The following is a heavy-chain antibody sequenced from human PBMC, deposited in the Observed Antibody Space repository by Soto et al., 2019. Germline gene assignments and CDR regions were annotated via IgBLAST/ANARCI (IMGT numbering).Heavy chain of an antibody. CDR1: GGSFSGYY. CDR3: ARAPTIFGVVIPHYMDV. Sequence: PLETLSLTCAVYGGSFSGYYWSWIRQHPGKGLEWIGEINHSGSTNYNPSLKSRVTISVDTSKNQFSLKLSSVTAADTAVYYCARAPTIFGVVIPHYMDVWGKGTTVTVSS. V-gene: IGHV4-34*01. D-gene: IGHD3-3*01. J-gene: IGHJ6*03. CDR2: INHSGST.